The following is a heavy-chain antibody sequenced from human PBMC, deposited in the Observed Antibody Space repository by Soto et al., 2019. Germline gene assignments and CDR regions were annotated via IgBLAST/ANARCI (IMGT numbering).Heavy chain of an antibody. J-gene: IGHJ4*02. V-gene: IGHV3-73*01. CDR3: TRHGGREYSSSATFDY. Sequence: GGSLRLSCAASGFTFSGSAMHWARQASGKGLEWVGRIRSKANSYATAYAASVKGRFTISRDDSKNTAYLQMNSLKTEDTAVYYCTRHGGREYSSSATFDYWGQGTLVTVSS. D-gene: IGHD6-6*01. CDR1: GFTFSGSA. CDR2: IRSKANSYAT.